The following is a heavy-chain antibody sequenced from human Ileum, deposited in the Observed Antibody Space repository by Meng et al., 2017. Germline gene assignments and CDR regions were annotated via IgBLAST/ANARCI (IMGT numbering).Heavy chain of an antibody. CDR2: IYHTGST. V-gene: IGHV4-4*02. CDR3: ARVSQRDGYNSANFDY. J-gene: IGHJ4*02. Sequence: QVELPGSGPGLVKPSGTPSLTCAVSGGSISTSNWWSWLRQSPGQGLEWIGEIYHTGSTTYNPSLESRVTVSVDKSNNQFSLRLTSATAADTAVYYCARVSQRDGYNSANFDYWGQGALVTVSS. D-gene: IGHD5-24*01. CDR1: GGSISTSNW.